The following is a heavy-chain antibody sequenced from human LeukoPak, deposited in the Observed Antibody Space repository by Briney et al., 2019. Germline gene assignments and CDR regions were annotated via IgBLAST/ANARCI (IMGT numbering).Heavy chain of an antibody. Sequence: GGSLRLSCAASGFSFNNFARSWVRQAPGKGLEWVSAIRGSGSTIFYADSGRGRFTVSRDNSENTLFLQMNSLGAEDTALYYCAKATMDTTYFDSWGQGTLVTVSS. CDR3: AKATMDTTYFDS. CDR1: GFSFNNFA. CDR2: IRGSGSTI. V-gene: IGHV3-23*01. D-gene: IGHD4/OR15-4a*01. J-gene: IGHJ4*02.